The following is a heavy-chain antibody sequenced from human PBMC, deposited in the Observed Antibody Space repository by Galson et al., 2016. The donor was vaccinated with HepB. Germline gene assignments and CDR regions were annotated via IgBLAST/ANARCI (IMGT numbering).Heavy chain of an antibody. CDR1: GDSVSSNSAT. J-gene: IGHJ4*01. V-gene: IGHV6-1*01. D-gene: IGHD6-13*01. CDR2: TYYRSNKWFN. Sequence: CAISGDSVSSNSATWNWIRQSPSRGLEWLGRTYYRSNKWFNDYVVSVKNRISINADTFKNQLSLQLNSATPEDTAVYYCARATRPNEFSSSWDFDYWGHGTLVTVSS. CDR3: ARATRPNEFSSSWDFDY.